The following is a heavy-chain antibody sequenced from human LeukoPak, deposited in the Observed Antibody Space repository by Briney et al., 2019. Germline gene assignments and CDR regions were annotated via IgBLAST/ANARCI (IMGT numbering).Heavy chain of an antibody. J-gene: IGHJ4*02. V-gene: IGHV4-4*02. D-gene: IGHD1-26*01. CDR2: ISLSGLT. CDR1: GGSISSTNW. CDR3: SRESGAFSPFGY. Sequence: PSETLSLTCGVSGGSISSTNWWSWVRQPPGQGLEWIGEISLSGLTNYNPSLKSRVTMSLDKSKNHLSLNLTSVTAADTAVYYCSRESGAFSPFGYWGQGALVTVSS.